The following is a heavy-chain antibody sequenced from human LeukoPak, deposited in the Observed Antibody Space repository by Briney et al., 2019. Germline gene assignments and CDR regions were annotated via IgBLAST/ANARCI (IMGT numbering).Heavy chain of an antibody. CDR2: ISSSGSTI. J-gene: IGHJ3*02. D-gene: IGHD1-7*01. CDR1: GFTFSDYY. CDR3: ARARLITGTGRDASDI. V-gene: IGHV3-11*01. Sequence: GGSLRLSCAASGFTFSDYYMSWIRQAPGKGLEWVSYISSSGSTIYYADSVKGRFTISRDNAKNSLYLQMNSLGAEDTAVYYCARARLITGTGRDASDIWGQGTMVTVSS.